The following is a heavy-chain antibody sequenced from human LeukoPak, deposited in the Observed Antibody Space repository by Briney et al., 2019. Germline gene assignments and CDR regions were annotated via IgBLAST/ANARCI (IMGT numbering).Heavy chain of an antibody. CDR2: ISAYNGNT. CDR3: ARSNWNYPYYFDY. D-gene: IGHD1-7*01. CDR1: GYTFTSYG. V-gene: IGHV1-18*01. Sequence: ASVKVSSTASGYTFTSYGISWVRQAPGQGGEWMGWISAYNGNTNYAQKLQGRVTMTTDTFTSTVYMELRSLRSDDTAVYYCARSNWNYPYYFDYWGQGTLVTVSS. J-gene: IGHJ4*02.